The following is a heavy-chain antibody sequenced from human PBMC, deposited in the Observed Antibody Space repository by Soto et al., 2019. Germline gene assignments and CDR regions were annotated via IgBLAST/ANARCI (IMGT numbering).Heavy chain of an antibody. CDR1: GYTFTSYA. D-gene: IGHD6-19*01. CDR3: ARSSGWTHRFDY. V-gene: IGHV1-3*01. CDR2: INAGNGNT. J-gene: IGHJ4*02. Sequence: GASVKVSCKASGYTFTSYAMHWVRQAPVQRLEWMGWINAGNGNTKYSQKFQGRVTITRDTSASTAYMELSSLRSEDTAVYYCARSSGWTHRFDYWGQGTLVTVSS.